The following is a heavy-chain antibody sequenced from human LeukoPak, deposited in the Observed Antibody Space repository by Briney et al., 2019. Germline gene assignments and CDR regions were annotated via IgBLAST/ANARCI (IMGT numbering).Heavy chain of an antibody. CDR3: AKPYYYESSGYPPLLDY. CDR1: GFTFSSYT. J-gene: IGHJ4*02. CDR2: ISASGSST. Sequence: GGSLRLSCAAPGFTFSSYTMSWVRQAPGKGLEWVSAISASGSSTYYADSVKGRFTISRDNSKNTLYLQMNSLRAEDTAVYYCAKPYYYESSGYPPLLDYWGQGTLVTVSS. D-gene: IGHD3-22*01. V-gene: IGHV3-23*01.